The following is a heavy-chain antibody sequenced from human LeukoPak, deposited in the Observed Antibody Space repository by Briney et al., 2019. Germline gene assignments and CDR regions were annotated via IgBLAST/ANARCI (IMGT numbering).Heavy chain of an antibody. V-gene: IGHV3-23*01. CDR2: IGSVGEST. D-gene: IGHD5-24*01. CDR3: VKDIQLST. J-gene: IGHJ3*01. Sequence: GGSLRLSCAASGFNFITAAMTWVRQAPGKGLEWVSLIGSVGESTYYADSVKGRFTLSRDNVNHTLFLQMNSLRVEDTAMYYCVKDIQLSTWGLGTMVTVSS. CDR1: GFNFITAA.